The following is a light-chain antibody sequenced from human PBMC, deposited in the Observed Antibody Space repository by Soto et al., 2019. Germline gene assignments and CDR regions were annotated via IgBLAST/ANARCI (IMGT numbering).Light chain of an antibody. CDR1: KKDVGGYNY. V-gene: IGLV2-14*03. Sequence: AISVTLKKKDVGGYNYVSWYQHHPGKAPKLMIYDVNNRPSGVSNRFSGSKSGNTASLTISGLQAEDEANYDCGSYTSSRTLRYAFRTRTKVPVL. J-gene: IGLJ1*01. CDR3: GSYTSSRTLRYA. CDR2: DVN.